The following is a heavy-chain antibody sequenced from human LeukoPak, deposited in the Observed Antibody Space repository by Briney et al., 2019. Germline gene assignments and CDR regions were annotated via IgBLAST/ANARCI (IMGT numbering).Heavy chain of an antibody. D-gene: IGHD1-26*01. CDR3: ATLSGNSWEYYFDY. V-gene: IGHV1-2*02. CDR1: GYTFTGYY. Sequence: ASVKVSCKASGYTFTGYYMHWVRQAPGQGLEWMGWINPNSGGTNYAQRFQGRVTMTRDTSISTAYMELSRLRSEDTAVYYCATLSGNSWEYYFDYWGQGTLVTVSS. J-gene: IGHJ4*02. CDR2: INPNSGGT.